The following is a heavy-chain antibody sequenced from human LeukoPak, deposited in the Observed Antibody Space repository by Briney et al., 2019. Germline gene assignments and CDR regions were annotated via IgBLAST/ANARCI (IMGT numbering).Heavy chain of an antibody. D-gene: IGHD2-2*01. V-gene: IGHV3-23*01. CDR3: AIYQQHPSPGSDY. Sequence: GGSLRLSCSASGFSFSLYFMTWARQPPGKGPEWVSVISSSGDEIHYADSVKGRFTISRDNSKNTLSLQMNSLRADDTAIYYCAIYQQHPSPGSDYWGRGTLVTVSS. J-gene: IGHJ4*02. CDR1: GFSFSLYF. CDR2: ISSSGDEI.